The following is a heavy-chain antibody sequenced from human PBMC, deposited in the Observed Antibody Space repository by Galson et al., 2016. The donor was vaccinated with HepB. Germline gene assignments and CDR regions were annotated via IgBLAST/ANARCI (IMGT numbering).Heavy chain of an antibody. D-gene: IGHD2-15*01. V-gene: IGHV1-18*01. CDR2: ISAYNGDT. Sequence: SVKVSCKASGYTFSNYGIHWVRQARGQGLEWMGWISAYNGDTNYAQSLQGRATMTIDTSTTTAYMELRSLTSDDTAVYYCLRDLYAVVPGTFVGDYFYYMDVWGKGTTVTV. J-gene: IGHJ6*03. CDR3: LRDLYAVVPGTFVGDYFYYMDV. CDR1: GYTFSNYG.